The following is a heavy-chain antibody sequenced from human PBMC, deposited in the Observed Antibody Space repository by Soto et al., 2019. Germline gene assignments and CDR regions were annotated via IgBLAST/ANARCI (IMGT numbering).Heavy chain of an antibody. CDR1: GFTFSSYS. J-gene: IGHJ4*02. Sequence: EVQLVESGGGLVKPGGSLRLSCAASGFTFSSYSMNWVRQAPGKGLEWVSSITSSSSYIYYADSVKGRFTISSDNAETSLYLRMNAKRAEDTAVYYSASGGAAAGRRLVWGQGTLVTVAS. CDR3: ASGGAAAGRRLV. CDR2: ITSSSSYI. V-gene: IGHV3-21*01. D-gene: IGHD6-13*01.